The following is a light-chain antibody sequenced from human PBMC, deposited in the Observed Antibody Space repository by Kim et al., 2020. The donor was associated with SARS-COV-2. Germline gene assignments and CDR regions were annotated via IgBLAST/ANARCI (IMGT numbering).Light chain of an antibody. Sequence: QSIPIPCTGTTSDVGGYNYVSWYQHHPGKAPKLMIYDVSNRPSGVSNRFSGSKSGNTASLTISGLQAEDEADYYCSSYTSSSTWVFGGGTQLTVL. CDR3: SSYTSSSTWV. CDR2: DVS. J-gene: IGLJ3*02. V-gene: IGLV2-14*03. CDR1: TSDVGGYNY.